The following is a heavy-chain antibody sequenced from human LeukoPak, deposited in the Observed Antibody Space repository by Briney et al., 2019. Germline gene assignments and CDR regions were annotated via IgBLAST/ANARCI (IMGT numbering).Heavy chain of an antibody. CDR2: ISYDGSYK. V-gene: IGHV3-30*18. Sequence: PGGSLRLSCAASGFTFSSYGMHWVRQAPGKGLEWVAVISYDGSYKYHADSVKGRFSISRDNSKNTLYLQMNSLRVEDTAVYYCVKGLIYCSGGSCSGGYFDYWGQGTLVTVSS. CDR3: VKGLIYCSGGSCSGGYFDY. CDR1: GFTFSSYG. D-gene: IGHD2-15*01. J-gene: IGHJ4*02.